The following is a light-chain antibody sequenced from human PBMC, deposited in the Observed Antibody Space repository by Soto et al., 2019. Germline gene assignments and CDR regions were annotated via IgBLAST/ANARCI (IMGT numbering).Light chain of an antibody. CDR2: GAS. J-gene: IGKJ1*01. V-gene: IGKV3-15*01. CDR1: QSVSSN. Sequence: EIVMTQSPATLSVSPGERATVSCRASQSVSSNLAWYQQKPGQAPRLLIYGASTRAPGIPARFSGSGSGTEFTLTISSLQSEDFAVYYCQQYNNWPPWTFGQGTKVEIK. CDR3: QQYNNWPPWT.